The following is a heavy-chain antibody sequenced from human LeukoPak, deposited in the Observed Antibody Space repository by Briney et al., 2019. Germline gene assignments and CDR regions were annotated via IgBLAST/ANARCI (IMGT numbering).Heavy chain of an antibody. V-gene: IGHV4-38-2*01. CDR3: ARHQWELGAFDI. CDR1: AYSISSGYY. Sequence: SETLSLTCAVSAYSISSGYYWGWIRQPPGKGLEWIGSVYHSGSNYYNPSLKSRVTMSVDTSKNQISLKLSCVTAADTAVYDCARHQWELGAFDIWGQGTMVTVFS. J-gene: IGHJ3*02. D-gene: IGHD1-26*01. CDR2: VYHSGSN.